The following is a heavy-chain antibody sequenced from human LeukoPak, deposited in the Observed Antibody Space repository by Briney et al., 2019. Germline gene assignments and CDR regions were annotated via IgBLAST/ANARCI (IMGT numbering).Heavy chain of an antibody. CDR1: GGSISSSGYN. CDR3: ARRRSSNSYSWFEP. CDR2: ISYSGST. J-gene: IGHJ5*02. D-gene: IGHD6-13*01. Sequence: SETLSLTCTVSGGSISSSGYNWAWIRQPPGKGLEWIGSISYSGSTYYNPSLKSRVTTSADTSKNQFSLKLNSVTAADTAVYYCARRRSSNSYSWFEPWGQGTLVTVSS. V-gene: IGHV4-39*01.